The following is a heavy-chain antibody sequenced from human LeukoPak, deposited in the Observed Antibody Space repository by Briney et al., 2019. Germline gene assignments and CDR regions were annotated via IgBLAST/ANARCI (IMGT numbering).Heavy chain of an antibody. D-gene: IGHD5-18*01. CDR3: ARHVGYSSGYGPFDS. CDR2: IYPGDSDI. CDR1: GYKFTDYW. J-gene: IGHJ4*02. Sequence: GESLKISCKGSGYKFTDYWIGWVRQMPGKALECMGIIYPGDSDIRYSPSYQGQVTMSVDKSIRAAYLQWRSLKASDTAMYYCARHVGYSSGYGPFDSWGQGTLVTVSS. V-gene: IGHV5-51*01.